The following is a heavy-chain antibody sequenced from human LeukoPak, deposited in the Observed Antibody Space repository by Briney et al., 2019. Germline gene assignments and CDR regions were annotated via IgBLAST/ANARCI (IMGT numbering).Heavy chain of an antibody. D-gene: IGHD6-19*01. CDR1: GFVFSNAW. CDR3: TTVAEGSYYYYMDV. CDR2: IKSKTDGGTT. V-gene: IGHV3-15*01. Sequence: GGSLRLSCAASGFVFSNAWMSWVRQTPGKGLGWVGRIKSKTDGGTTDYAAPVKGRFTVSRDDSKNTLYLQMNSLKIEDTAVYYCTTVAEGSYYYYMDVWGKGTTVTISS. J-gene: IGHJ6*03.